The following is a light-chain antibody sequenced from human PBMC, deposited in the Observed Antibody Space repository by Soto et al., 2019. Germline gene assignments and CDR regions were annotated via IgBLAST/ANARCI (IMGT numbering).Light chain of an antibody. J-gene: IGKJ3*01. CDR1: QGIRSY. V-gene: IGKV1-9*01. CDR2: GAS. CDR3: QQLNTFPPFFT. Sequence: DIQLTQSPSFLSASVGDRVTITCRASQGIRSYLDWYQQRPGKAPELLIYGASTLRPGGASRFSGSGSGTEFNLTISSLQPEDFATYFCQQLNTFPPFFTFGPGTKVDIK.